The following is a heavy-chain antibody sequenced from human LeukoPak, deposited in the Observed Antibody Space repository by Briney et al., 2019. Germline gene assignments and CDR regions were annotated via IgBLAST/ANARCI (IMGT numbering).Heavy chain of an antibody. CDR3: ARGRVVLAEFDY. Sequence: SVKVSCKASGGTFGSYAISWVRQAPGQGLEWMGGIIPIFGTANYAQKFQGRVTITADESTSTAYMELSSLRSEDTAVYYCARGRVVLAEFDYWGQGTLVTVSS. J-gene: IGHJ4*02. CDR2: IIPIFGTA. CDR1: GGTFGSYA. D-gene: IGHD2-2*01. V-gene: IGHV1-69*13.